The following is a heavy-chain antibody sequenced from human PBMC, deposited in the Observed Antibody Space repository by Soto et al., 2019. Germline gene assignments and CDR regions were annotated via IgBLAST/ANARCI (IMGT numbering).Heavy chain of an antibody. V-gene: IGHV3-33*01. CDR3: AREGGMVRGPLDY. CDR2: IWYDGSNK. Sequence: QVQLVESGGGVVQPGRSLRLSCAASGFTFSSYGMHWVRQAPGKGLEWVAVIWYDGSNKYYADSVKGRFTISRDNSKNTLYLQMNSLRAEDTAVYYCAREGGMVRGPLDYWGQGTLVTVSS. D-gene: IGHD3-10*01. CDR1: GFTFSSYG. J-gene: IGHJ4*02.